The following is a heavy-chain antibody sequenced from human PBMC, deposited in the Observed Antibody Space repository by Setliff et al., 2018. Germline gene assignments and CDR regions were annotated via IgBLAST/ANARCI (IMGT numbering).Heavy chain of an antibody. V-gene: IGHV1-18*01. J-gene: IGHJ6*03. Sequence: GASVKVSCKASGYIFNTFGISWVRRAPGQGLEWIGWISPYNGDTKYAQKLQDRVTMTIDTSTSTAYVEVRSLRSDDTALYYCARSPPNRGVGQGHHMDVWGKGTPVTVSS. D-gene: IGHD1-26*01. CDR3: ARSPPNRGVGQGHHMDV. CDR1: GYIFNTFG. CDR2: ISPYNGDT.